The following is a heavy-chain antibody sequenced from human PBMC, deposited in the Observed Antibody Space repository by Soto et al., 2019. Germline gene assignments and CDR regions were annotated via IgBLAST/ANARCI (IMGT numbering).Heavy chain of an antibody. J-gene: IGHJ6*03. V-gene: IGHV4-34*01. CDR1: GGSFSGYY. CDR2: INHSGST. CDR3: ARVHVLRFLEWHPLYYYYYMDV. D-gene: IGHD3-3*01. Sequence: SETLSLTCAVYGGSFSGYYWSWIRQPPGKGLEWIGEINHSGSTNYNPSLKSRVTISVDTSKNQFSLKLSSVTAADTAVYYCARVHVLRFLEWHPLYYYYYMDVWGKGTTVTVSS.